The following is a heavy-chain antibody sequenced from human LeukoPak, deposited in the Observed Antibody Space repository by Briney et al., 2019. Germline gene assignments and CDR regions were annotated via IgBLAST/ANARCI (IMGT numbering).Heavy chain of an antibody. Sequence: GGSLRLSCAASGFTFSDYYMSWIRQAPGKGLEWVSYISSSSSYIYYANSVKGRFTISRDNARKSLFLQMNSLRAEDTAVYYCASETTRGYSYGSPTDGFDLWGQGTMVTVSS. J-gene: IGHJ3*01. CDR3: ASETTRGYSYGSPTDGFDL. CDR1: GFTFSDYY. V-gene: IGHV3-11*06. CDR2: ISSSSSYI. D-gene: IGHD5-18*01.